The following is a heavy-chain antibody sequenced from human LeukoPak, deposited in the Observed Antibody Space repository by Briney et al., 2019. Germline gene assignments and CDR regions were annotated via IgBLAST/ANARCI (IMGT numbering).Heavy chain of an antibody. D-gene: IGHD3-10*01. CDR1: GYTFTSYG. CDR3: ARAALYYYGSGSYSGDL. J-gene: IGHJ3*01. CDR2: ISTYNGNT. Sequence: ASVKGSCKASGYTFTSYGISWVRQAPGQGLEWMGWISTYNGNTNYAQNLQGRVTMTTDTSTTTAYMELRSLRSDDTAVYYCARAALYYYGSGSYSGDLWGQGTMVTVSS. V-gene: IGHV1-18*01.